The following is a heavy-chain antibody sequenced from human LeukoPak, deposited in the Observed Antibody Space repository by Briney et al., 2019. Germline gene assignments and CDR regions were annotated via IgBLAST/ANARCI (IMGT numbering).Heavy chain of an antibody. CDR1: GFTFSSYN. J-gene: IGHJ3*02. Sequence: GGSLRLSCAASGFTFSSYNMNWVRQAPGKGLEWVSFISSTSSYIYYADSVQGRFTISRDNAKNSLYLQMNSLRAEDTAVYYCARDLAWDAFDIWGQGTMVTVSS. V-gene: IGHV3-21*01. CDR3: ARDLAWDAFDI. CDR2: ISSTSSYI.